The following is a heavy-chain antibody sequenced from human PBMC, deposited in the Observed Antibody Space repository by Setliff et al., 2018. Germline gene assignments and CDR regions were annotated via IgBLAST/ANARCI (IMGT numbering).Heavy chain of an antibody. CDR3: ATYSSGWYERRHYYYGMDV. Sequence: GGSLRLSCAASGFTFSSYSMNWVRQAPGQGLEWVSSISSSSIYIYYADSVKGRFTISRDNAKNSLYLQMNSLRAEDTAVYYCATYSSGWYERRHYYYGMDVWGQGTTVTVSS. D-gene: IGHD6-19*01. CDR2: ISSSSIYI. J-gene: IGHJ6*02. CDR1: GFTFSSYS. V-gene: IGHV3-21*01.